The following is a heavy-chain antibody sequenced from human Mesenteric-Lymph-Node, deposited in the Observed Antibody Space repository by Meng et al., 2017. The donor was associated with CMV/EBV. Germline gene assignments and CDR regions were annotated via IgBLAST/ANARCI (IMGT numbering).Heavy chain of an antibody. CDR1: GDSISNYY. CDR3: AGIGSHYRGLDV. CDR2: MYNSGST. Sequence: GSLRLSCSVSGDSISNYYWSWIRQPPGKGLEWIGYMYNSGSTNRNPSLKSRVTVSVDTSKNQFSLKLTSVTAADTAVYYCAGIGSHYRGLDVWGQGTTVTVS. V-gene: IGHV4-59*12. J-gene: IGHJ6*02. D-gene: IGHD3-16*02.